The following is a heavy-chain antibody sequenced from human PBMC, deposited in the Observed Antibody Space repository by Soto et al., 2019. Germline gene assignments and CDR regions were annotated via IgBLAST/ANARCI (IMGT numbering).Heavy chain of an antibody. CDR3: ARLRSDYDFWSGYVGGMDV. CDR1: GGYISGSSYY. J-gene: IGHJ6*02. D-gene: IGHD3-3*01. V-gene: IGHV4-39*01. Sequence: SETQSLTCTVSGGYISGSSYYWGWLRQPPGKGLEWIGSIYYSGSTYYNPSLKSRVTISVDTSKNQFSLKLSPVTAADTAVYYCARLRSDYDFWSGYVGGMDVWGQGTTVTVSS. CDR2: IYYSGST.